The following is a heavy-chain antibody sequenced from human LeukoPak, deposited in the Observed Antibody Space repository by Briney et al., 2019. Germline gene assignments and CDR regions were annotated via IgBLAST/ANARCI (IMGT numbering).Heavy chain of an antibody. CDR2: INGDGNEK. D-gene: IGHD3-10*01. J-gene: IGHJ4*02. V-gene: IGHV3-7*03. Sequence: PGGSLRLSCAASGFTFSNYWMSWVRQAPGKGLEWVANINGDGNEKHYVDSVNGRFTISRDNAKNSLYLQMNSLRAEDTAVYYCARAGVLWFGESKFDYWGQGAQVTVSS. CDR3: ARAGVLWFGESKFDY. CDR1: GFTFSNYW.